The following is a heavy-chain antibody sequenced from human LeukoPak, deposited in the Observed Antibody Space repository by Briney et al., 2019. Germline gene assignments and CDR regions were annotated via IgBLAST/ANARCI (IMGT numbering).Heavy chain of an antibody. J-gene: IGHJ4*02. CDR3: TRVASYDILTGYYTLHYDY. V-gene: IGHV3-21*05. D-gene: IGHD3-9*01. CDR1: GFTFSSYE. CDR2: ISSSSSYI. Sequence: GGSLRLSCAASGFTFSSYEMNWVRQAPGKGLEWVSYISSSSSYIYSADSVKGRFTISRDNAKNSLYLQMNSLRAEDTAVYYCTRVASYDILTGYYTLHYDYWGQGTLVTVSS.